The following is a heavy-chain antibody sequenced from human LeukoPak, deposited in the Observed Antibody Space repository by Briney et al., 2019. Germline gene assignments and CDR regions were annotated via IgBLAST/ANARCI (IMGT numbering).Heavy chain of an antibody. D-gene: IGHD2-15*01. CDR3: ASSPVVAATWY. CDR2: INHSGST. Sequence: SETLSLTCAVYGGSFSGYYWSWIRQPPGKGLEWIGEINHSGSTNYNPSLKSRVTISVDTSRNQFSLKLSSVTAADTAVYYCASSPVVAATWYWGQGTLVTVSS. CDR1: GGSFSGYY. J-gene: IGHJ4*02. V-gene: IGHV4-34*01.